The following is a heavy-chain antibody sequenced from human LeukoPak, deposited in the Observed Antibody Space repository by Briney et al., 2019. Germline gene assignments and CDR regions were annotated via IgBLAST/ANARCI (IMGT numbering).Heavy chain of an antibody. J-gene: IGHJ6*02. CDR1: GASISSYY. V-gene: IGHV4-59*01. CDR2: IYYSGST. CDR3: ARDLADYYYGMDV. Sequence: SETLSLTCTVSGASISSYYWTWIRQPPGEGLEWIGYIYYSGSTNYNPSLKSRVTMSVDTSKNQFSLKLTSVTAADTAAYYCARDLADYYYGMDVWGQGTTVTVAS. D-gene: IGHD6-19*01.